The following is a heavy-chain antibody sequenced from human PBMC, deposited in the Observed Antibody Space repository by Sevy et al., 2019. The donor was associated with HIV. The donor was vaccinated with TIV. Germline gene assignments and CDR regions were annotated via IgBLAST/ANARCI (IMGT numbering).Heavy chain of an antibody. CDR3: AKDQGGYNYAPGY. D-gene: IGHD5-18*01. V-gene: IGHV3-30*18. J-gene: IGHJ4*02. CDR2: ISYDGNIQ. CDR1: GLTFSTYG. Sequence: GGSLRLSCAASGLTFSTYGMHWVRQAPGKGLEWVAVISYDGNIQYSADSVKGRFTVSRDNSKNTLYLQMNSLRAEDSAVYYCAKDQGGYNYAPGYWGQGTLVTVSS.